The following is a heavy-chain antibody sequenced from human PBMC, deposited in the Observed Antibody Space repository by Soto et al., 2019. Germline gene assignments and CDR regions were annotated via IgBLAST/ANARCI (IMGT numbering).Heavy chain of an antibody. CDR2: ISSSSSYI. D-gene: IGHD5-18*01. Sequence: GGSLRLSCAASGFTFSSYSMNWVRQAPGKGLEWVSSISSSSSYIYYADSVKGRFTISRDNAKNSLYLQMNSLRAEDTAVYYCARDSTGYSYGWDYYYYYYGMDVWGQGTTVTVSS. V-gene: IGHV3-21*01. CDR3: ARDSTGYSYGWDYYYYYYGMDV. CDR1: GFTFSSYS. J-gene: IGHJ6*02.